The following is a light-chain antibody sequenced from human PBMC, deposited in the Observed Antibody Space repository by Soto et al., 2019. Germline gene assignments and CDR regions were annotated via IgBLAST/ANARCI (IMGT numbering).Light chain of an antibody. J-gene: IGLJ2*01. CDR3: SSYTKSNTLV. V-gene: IGLV2-14*03. CDR2: DVT. CDR1: SADIGLYNY. Sequence: QSALTQPASVSGSPGQSITISCTGTSADIGLYNYVSWYQQHPNKAPKLIIHDVTERPSGVSYRFSASKSGNTASLTISGLQAEDEADYYCSSYTKSNTLVFGGGTKLTVL.